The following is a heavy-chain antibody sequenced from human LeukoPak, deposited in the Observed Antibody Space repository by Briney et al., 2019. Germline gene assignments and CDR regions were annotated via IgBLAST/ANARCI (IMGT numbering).Heavy chain of an antibody. CDR2: IYHSGST. D-gene: IGHD2-2*01. J-gene: IGHJ4*02. CDR1: GGSISSGGYS. Sequence: PSETLSLTCAVSGGSISSGGYSWSWIRQPPGKGLERIGYIYHSGSTYYNPSLKSRVTISVDRSKNQFSLKLSSVTAADTAVYYCARRSQAMSASLDYWGQGTLVTVSS. V-gene: IGHV4-30-2*01. CDR3: ARRSQAMSASLDY.